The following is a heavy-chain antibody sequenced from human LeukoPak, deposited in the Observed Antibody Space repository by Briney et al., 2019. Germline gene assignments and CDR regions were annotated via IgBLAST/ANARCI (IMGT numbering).Heavy chain of an antibody. J-gene: IGHJ4*02. Sequence: ASVKVSCKASGYTFTGYYMHWVRQAPGQGLEWMGWINPNSGGTNYAQKFQGRVTMTRDTSISTAYMELSRLRSDDTAVYYCARDTAYSCPNFDYWGQGTLVTVSS. CDR2: INPNSGGT. V-gene: IGHV1-2*02. CDR1: GYTFTGYY. D-gene: IGHD2-15*01. CDR3: ARDTAYSCPNFDY.